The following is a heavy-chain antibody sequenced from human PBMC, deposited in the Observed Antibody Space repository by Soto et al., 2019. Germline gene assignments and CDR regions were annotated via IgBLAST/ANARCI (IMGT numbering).Heavy chain of an antibody. CDR2: ISGSSSTI. Sequence: GGSLRLSCAASGFTFSSYSMNWVRQAPGKGLEWVSYISGSSSTIYYADSVKGRFTISRDNAKNSLYLQMNSLRAEDTAVYYCARFPHGDYFDYWGQGTLVTVSS. CDR1: GFTFSSYS. J-gene: IGHJ4*02. D-gene: IGHD4-17*01. V-gene: IGHV3-48*01. CDR3: ARFPHGDYFDY.